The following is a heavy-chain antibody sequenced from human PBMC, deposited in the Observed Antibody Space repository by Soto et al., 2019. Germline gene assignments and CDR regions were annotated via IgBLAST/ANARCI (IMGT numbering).Heavy chain of an antibody. CDR3: AKDWITGGQPSLGMHV. V-gene: IGHV3-23*01. CDR2: ISTRDDK. CDR1: GFTFSDYV. J-gene: IGHJ6*04. D-gene: IGHD2-15*01. Sequence: PGGSLRLSCEASGFTFSDYVMNWVRQGPGKGLEWVSTISTRDDKYYADSVKGRFTISRDTSKNTLFLQMNSLRAEDTALYFCAKDWITGGQPSLGMHVSGKGPLVSV.